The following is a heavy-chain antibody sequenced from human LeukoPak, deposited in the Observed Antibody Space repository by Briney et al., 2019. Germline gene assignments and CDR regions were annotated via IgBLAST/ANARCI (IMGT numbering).Heavy chain of an antibody. V-gene: IGHV1-46*01. D-gene: IGHD2-2*01. CDR1: GYTFTSYY. Sequence: GASVKVSCKASGYTFTSYYTHWVRQAPGQGLEWMGIINPSGGSTSYAQKFQGRVTMTRDMSTSTVYMELSSLRSEDTAVYYCARDPPPEDCSSTSCYTYYFDYWGQGTLVTVSP. J-gene: IGHJ4*02. CDR3: ARDPPPEDCSSTSCYTYYFDY. CDR2: INPSGGST.